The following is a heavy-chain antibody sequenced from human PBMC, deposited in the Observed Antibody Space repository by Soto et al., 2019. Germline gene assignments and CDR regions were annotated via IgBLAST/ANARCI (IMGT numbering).Heavy chain of an antibody. CDR1: GYTFTGYY. V-gene: IGHV1-2*04. Sequence: ASVKVSCKASGYTFTGYYMHWVRQAPGQGLEWMGWINPNSGGTNYAQKFQGWVNMTRDTSISTAYKELSRLRSDDTAVYYCARGGELPYYYYYYMDVWGKGTTVTVSS. D-gene: IGHD3-10*01. CDR3: ARGGELPYYYYYYMDV. J-gene: IGHJ6*03. CDR2: INPNSGGT.